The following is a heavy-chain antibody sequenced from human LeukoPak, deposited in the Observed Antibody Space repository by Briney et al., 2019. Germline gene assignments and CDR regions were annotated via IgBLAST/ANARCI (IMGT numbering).Heavy chain of an antibody. Sequence: GGSLRLSCAASGFTFSSYGMHWVRQAPGKGLEWVAFIRYDGSNKYYADSVKGRFTISRDNSKNTLYLQMNSLRAEDTAVYYCARDPTYGGNSGSYWGQGTLVTVSS. CDR3: ARDPTYGGNSGSY. J-gene: IGHJ4*02. V-gene: IGHV3-30*02. CDR1: GFTFSSYG. D-gene: IGHD4-23*01. CDR2: IRYDGSNK.